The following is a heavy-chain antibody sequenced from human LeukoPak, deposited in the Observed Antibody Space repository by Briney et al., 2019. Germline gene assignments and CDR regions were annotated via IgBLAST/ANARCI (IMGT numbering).Heavy chain of an antibody. V-gene: IGHV3-23*01. CDR1: GFTFSSYA. CDR2: ISGSGGST. J-gene: IGHJ3*02. CDR3: AKDRREVVIRDVIDI. Sequence: GGSLRLSCAASGFTFSSYAMSWVRQAPGKGLEWVSTISGSGGSTYDTDSVKGRFTISRDNSRNTLYLQMNGLRAEDTAVYYCAKDRREVVIRDVIDIWGQGTMVTVSS. D-gene: IGHD3-22*01.